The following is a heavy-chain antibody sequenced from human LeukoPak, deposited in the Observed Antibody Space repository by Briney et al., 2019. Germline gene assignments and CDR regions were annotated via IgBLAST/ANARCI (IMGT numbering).Heavy chain of an antibody. CDR2: IRYDGSNK. CDR3: AKDLSSLWFGELLNGDY. D-gene: IGHD3-10*01. CDR1: GFTFSSYG. V-gene: IGHV3-30*02. Sequence: PGGSLRLSCAASGFTFSSYGMHWVRQAPGKGLEWVAFIRYDGSNKYYADSVKGRFTISRDNSKNTLYLQMNSLRAEDTAVYYCAKDLSSLWFGELLNGDYWGQGTLVTVSS. J-gene: IGHJ4*02.